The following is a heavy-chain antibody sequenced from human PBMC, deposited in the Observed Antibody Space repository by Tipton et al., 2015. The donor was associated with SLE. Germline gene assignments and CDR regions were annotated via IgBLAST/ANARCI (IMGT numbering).Heavy chain of an antibody. J-gene: IGHJ3*02. CDR1: GFTFSHYA. CDR2: ISYDGSNK. D-gene: IGHD1-1*01. Sequence: SLRLSCAAPGFTFSHYAIHWVRQVPGKGLEWVAVISYDGSNKYYADSVKGRFTISRDSSNNTMYLQMDSLRAEDTAVYYCARDWETGFDIWGQGTMVTVSS. CDR3: ARDWETGFDI. V-gene: IGHV3-30-3*01.